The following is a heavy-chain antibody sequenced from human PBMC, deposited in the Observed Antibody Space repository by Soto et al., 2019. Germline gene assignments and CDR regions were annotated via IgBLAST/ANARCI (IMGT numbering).Heavy chain of an antibody. V-gene: IGHV1-24*01. CDR3: ARTDGDLDY. D-gene: IGHD4-17*01. CDR1: GYTLTELS. J-gene: IGHJ4*02. Sequence: ASVKVSCKVSGYTLTELSMHWVRQAPGQGLEWMGWMDPEGGDTVHTQKFQGRVTMTRDTSISTAYMELSSLRSEDTAVYYCARTDGDLDYWGQGTLVTVSS. CDR2: MDPEGGDT.